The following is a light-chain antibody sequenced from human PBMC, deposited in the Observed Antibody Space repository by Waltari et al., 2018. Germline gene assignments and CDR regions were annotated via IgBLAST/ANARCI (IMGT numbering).Light chain of an antibody. CDR3: ASWDDSLSGPV. CDR1: SSNIGGNS. J-gene: IGLJ2*01. V-gene: IGLV1-47*02. CDR2: FND. Sequence: QSLLTQPPSASEAARKSVTISCSGSSSNIGGNSVSWYRLAPETTPKLLIYFNDRRASGVSDRFSGSKSGSSASLAISGLQTEDEGDYYCASWDDSLSGPVFGGGTRLTVL.